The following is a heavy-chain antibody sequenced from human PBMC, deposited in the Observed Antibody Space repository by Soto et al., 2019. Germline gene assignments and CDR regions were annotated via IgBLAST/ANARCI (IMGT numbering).Heavy chain of an antibody. Sequence: GGSLRLSCAASGFTFSSYAMHWVRQAPGKGLEWVAVISYDGSNKYYADSVKGRFTISRDNSKNTLYLQMNSLRAEDTAVYYWERDQWELRYYFDYCGQGTLVTVSS. D-gene: IGHD1-26*01. CDR2: ISYDGSNK. V-gene: IGHV3-30-3*01. CDR1: GFTFSSYA. J-gene: IGHJ4*02. CDR3: ERDQWELRYYFDY.